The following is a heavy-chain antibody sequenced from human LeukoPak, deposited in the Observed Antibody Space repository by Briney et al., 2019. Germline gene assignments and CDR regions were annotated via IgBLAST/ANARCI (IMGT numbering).Heavy chain of an antibody. D-gene: IGHD3-22*01. J-gene: IGHJ4*02. CDR2: FDPEDGET. Sequence: ASVKVSCKVSGYTLTELSMHWVRQAPGKGLEWMGGFDPEDGETIYAQKFQGRVTMTEDTSTDTAYTELSSLRSEDTAVYYCAIAPSDYYDSSGYWGFDYWGQGTLVTVSS. CDR3: AIAPSDYYDSSGYWGFDY. V-gene: IGHV1-24*01. CDR1: GYTLTELS.